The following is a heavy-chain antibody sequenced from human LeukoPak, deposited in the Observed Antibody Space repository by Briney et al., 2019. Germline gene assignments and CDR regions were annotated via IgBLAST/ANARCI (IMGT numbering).Heavy chain of an antibody. CDR2: ISGSGGST. CDR3: AKLAQMEWLLSPYFDY. Sequence: GGSLRLSCAASGFTFSSYAMSWVRQAPGKGLEWVSAISGSGGSTYYADSVRGRFTISRDNSKNTLYLQMNSLRAEDTAVYYCAKLAQMEWLLSPYFDYWGQGTLVTVSS. J-gene: IGHJ4*02. D-gene: IGHD3-3*01. V-gene: IGHV3-23*01. CDR1: GFTFSSYA.